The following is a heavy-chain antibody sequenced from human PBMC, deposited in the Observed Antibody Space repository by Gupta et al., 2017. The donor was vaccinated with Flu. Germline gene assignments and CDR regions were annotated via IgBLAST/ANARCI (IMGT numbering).Heavy chain of an antibody. CDR2: INHSGST. D-gene: IGHD3-22*01. CDR1: GGSFSGYY. J-gene: IGHJ4*02. CDR3: ARGSPGTRRLIYDSSGRGVYYFDY. Sequence: QVQLQQWGAGLLKPSETLSLTCAVYGGSFSGYYWSWIRQPPGKGLEWIGEINHSGSTNYNPSLKSRVTISVDTSKNQFSLKLSSVTAADTAVYYWARGSPGTRRLIYDSSGRGVYYFDYWGQGTLVTVSS. V-gene: IGHV4-34*01.